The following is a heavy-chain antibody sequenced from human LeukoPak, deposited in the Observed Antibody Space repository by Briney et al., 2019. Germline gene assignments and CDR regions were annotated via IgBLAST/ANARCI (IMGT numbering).Heavy chain of an antibody. V-gene: IGHV5-51*01. CDR2: IYPGDSDT. J-gene: IGHJ3*02. D-gene: IGHD3-22*01. Sequence: GESLKISCKGSGYSFTSYWIGWVRQMPGKGLEWMGIIYPGDSDTRYSPSFQGQVTISADKSISTAYLQWSSLKASDTAMYYCASTRDYYDSSGYYYWDAFDIWGQGTMVTVSS. CDR1: GYSFTSYW. CDR3: ASTRDYYDSSGYYYWDAFDI.